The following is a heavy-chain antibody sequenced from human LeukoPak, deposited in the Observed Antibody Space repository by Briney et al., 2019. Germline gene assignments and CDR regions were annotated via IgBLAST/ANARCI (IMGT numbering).Heavy chain of an antibody. J-gene: IGHJ4*02. CDR1: GGSISTSNYY. Sequence: PSETLSLTCTVSGGSISTSNYYWGWIRQPPGKGLEWIGSIYYSGNTYYNPSLNSRVTISVDTSKNQFSLKLSSVTAADTAVYYCATPYPDYSAYGQPPYVPKYWGQGTLVTVSS. D-gene: IGHD5-12*01. CDR3: ATPYPDYSAYGQPPYVPKY. V-gene: IGHV4-39*07. CDR2: IYYSGNT.